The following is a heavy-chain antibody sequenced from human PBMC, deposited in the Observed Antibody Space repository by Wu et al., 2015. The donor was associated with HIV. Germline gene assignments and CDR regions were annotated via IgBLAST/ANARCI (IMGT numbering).Heavy chain of an antibody. CDR1: GGTFSSYA. CDR3: ARWKSGSGCFDS. J-gene: IGHJ5*01. CDR2: IIPIFGTA. Sequence: QVQLVQSGPEVKKPGSSVKVSCKASGGTFSSYAFTWVRQAPGQGLEWMGRIIPIFGTANYAQKFQGRVTITADESTSTAYMELSSLRSDDTAVYYCARWKSGSGCFDSWGQGTLVTVFS. D-gene: IGHD3-10*01. V-gene: IGHV1-69*13.